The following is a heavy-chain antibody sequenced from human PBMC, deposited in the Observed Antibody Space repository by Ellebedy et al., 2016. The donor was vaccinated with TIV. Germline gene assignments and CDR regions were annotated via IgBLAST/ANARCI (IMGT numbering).Heavy chain of an antibody. CDR2: IYSGGST. V-gene: IGHV3-53*01. CDR1: GFTVSSNY. J-gene: IGHJ5*02. CDR3: AKRGSRGWFDP. D-gene: IGHD2-2*01. Sequence: GESLKISXAASGFTVSSNYMSWVRQAPGKGLEWVSVIYSGGSTYYADSVKGRFTISRDNSKNTLYLQMNSLRAEDTAVYYCAKRGSRGWFDPWGQGTLVTVSS.